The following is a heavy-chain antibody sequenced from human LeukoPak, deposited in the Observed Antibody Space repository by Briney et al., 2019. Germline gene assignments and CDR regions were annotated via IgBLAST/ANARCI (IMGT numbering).Heavy chain of an antibody. Sequence: PETLSLTCTVSGGSISNYYWSWIRQPPGKGLEWIGYIYYSGSTNYNPSLKSRVTISVDTSKNQFSLKLSSVTAADTAVYYCARVAKRGGVYFDYWGQGTLVTVSS. CDR2: IYYSGST. CDR3: ARVAKRGGVYFDY. V-gene: IGHV4-59*01. CDR1: GGSISNYY. J-gene: IGHJ4*02. D-gene: IGHD3-16*01.